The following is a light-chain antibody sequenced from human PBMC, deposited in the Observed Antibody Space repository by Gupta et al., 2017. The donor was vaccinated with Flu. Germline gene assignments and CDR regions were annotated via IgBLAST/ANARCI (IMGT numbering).Light chain of an antibody. Sequence: YELTQPPSGSVSPGQTARNTCSGDALPKQYAYWYQQKPGQAPVLVIYKDSERPSGIPERFSGSSSGTTVTLTISGVQAEDEADYYCQSADSSGTYVVFGGGTKLTVL. CDR3: QSADSSGTYVV. V-gene: IGLV3-25*02. J-gene: IGLJ2*01. CDR1: ALPKQY. CDR2: KDS.